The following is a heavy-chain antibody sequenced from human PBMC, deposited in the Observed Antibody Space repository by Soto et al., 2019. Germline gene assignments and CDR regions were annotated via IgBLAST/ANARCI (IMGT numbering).Heavy chain of an antibody. D-gene: IGHD1-26*01. Sequence: SVKVSCKASGGTFSSYAISWVRQAPGQGLEWMGGIIPIFGTANYAQKFQGRVTITADESTSTAYMELSSLRSEDTAVYYCARDIGGSSGGYYYYGMDVWGQGTTVTVSS. CDR1: GGTFSSYA. CDR3: ARDIGGSSGGYYYYGMDV. CDR2: IIPIFGTA. V-gene: IGHV1-69*13. J-gene: IGHJ6*02.